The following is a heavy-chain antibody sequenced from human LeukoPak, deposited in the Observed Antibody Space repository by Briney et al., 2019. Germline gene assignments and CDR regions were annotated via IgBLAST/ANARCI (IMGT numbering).Heavy chain of an antibody. D-gene: IGHD3-3*01. Sequence: GGSLRLSCAASGFTFSSYSMNWVRQAPGKGLEWVSSISSSSSYIYYADSVKGRFTISRDNAKNSLYLQMNSLRAEDTAVYYCARAPTHYDFWSGYLVGAFDIWGQGTMVTVSS. J-gene: IGHJ3*02. CDR2: ISSSSSYI. CDR1: GFTFSSYS. V-gene: IGHV3-21*01. CDR3: ARAPTHYDFWSGYLVGAFDI.